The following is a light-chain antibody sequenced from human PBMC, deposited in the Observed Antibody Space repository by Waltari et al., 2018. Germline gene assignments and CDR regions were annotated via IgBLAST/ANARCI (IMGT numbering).Light chain of an antibody. V-gene: IGKV1-39*01. CDR3: QRSFVSPWT. CDR1: QSIATY. Sequence: DIQLTQSPSSLSASIGDRVTITCRASQSIATYLNWYQEKPGKAPKLLIFAASSLYSWVPSGFSGSGSGTDFTLSISSLQPEDFATYYCQRSFVSPWTFGQGTKVEIK. J-gene: IGKJ1*01. CDR2: AAS.